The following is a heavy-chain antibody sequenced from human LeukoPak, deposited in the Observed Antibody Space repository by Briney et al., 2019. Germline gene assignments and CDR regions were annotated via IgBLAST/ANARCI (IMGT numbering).Heavy chain of an antibody. V-gene: IGHV3-7*01. CDR2: IKQDGSEK. CDR3: ARGRPGTGTPYYYYMDV. CDR1: GFTFSSYW. J-gene: IGHJ6*03. D-gene: IGHD1-1*01. Sequence: GGSLRLSCAASGFTFSSYWMSWVRQAPGKGLEWVANIKQDGSEKYYVDSVKGRFTISRDNAKNSLYLQMNSLRAEDTAVYYCARGRPGTGTPYYYYMDVWGKGTTVTVSS.